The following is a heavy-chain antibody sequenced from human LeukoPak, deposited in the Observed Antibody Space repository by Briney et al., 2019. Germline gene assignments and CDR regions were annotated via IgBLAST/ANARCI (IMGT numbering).Heavy chain of an antibody. V-gene: IGHV3-11*04. CDR1: GFIFSDYY. Sequence: GGSLRLSCAASGFIFSDYYMSWIRQAPGKGLEWVSYISSSGNTKNYADSVKGRFTVSRDNTKNSLYLQMNSLRAEDTAVYYCARGGGYDGFDPWGQGTLVPVSS. J-gene: IGHJ5*02. CDR2: ISSSGNTK. CDR3: ARGGGYDGFDP. D-gene: IGHD5-12*01.